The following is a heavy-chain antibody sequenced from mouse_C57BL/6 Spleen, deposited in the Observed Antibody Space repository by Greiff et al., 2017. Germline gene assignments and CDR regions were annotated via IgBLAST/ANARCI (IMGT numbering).Heavy chain of an antibody. CDR2: IYPRSGNT. Sequence: VQLQQSGAELARPGASVTLSCKASGYTFTSYGISWVKQRPGQGLEWIGEIYPRSGNTSYNEKFKGQATLTADKSSSTVYMELLRLTSEDSAVDCCAGTTVVSGYLDYWGQGTTVTVSS. J-gene: IGHJ2*01. CDR3: AGTTVVSGYLDY. D-gene: IGHD1-1*01. CDR1: GYTFTSYG. V-gene: IGHV1-81*01.